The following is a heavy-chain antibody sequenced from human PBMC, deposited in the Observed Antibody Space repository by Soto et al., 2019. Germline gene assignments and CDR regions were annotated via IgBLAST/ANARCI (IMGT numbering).Heavy chain of an antibody. J-gene: IGHJ6*02. CDR3: ARSNPGYYYDSSGGMDV. V-gene: IGHV4-31*03. CDR1: GGSISSGGYY. D-gene: IGHD3-22*01. Sequence: SETLSLTCTVSGGSISSGGYYWSWIRQHPGKGLEWIGYIYYSGSTYYNPSLKSRVTISVDTSKNQFSLKLSSVTAADTAVYYCARSNPGYYYDSSGGMDVWGQGTTVTVSS. CDR2: IYYSGST.